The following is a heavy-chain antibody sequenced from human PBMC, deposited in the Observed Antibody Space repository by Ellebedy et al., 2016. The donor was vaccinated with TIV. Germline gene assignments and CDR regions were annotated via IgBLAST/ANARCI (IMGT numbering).Heavy chain of an antibody. CDR3: TSYYYGSGREY. Sequence: GGSLRLXCTASGFTFGDYAASWFRQAPGKGLEWVGLIRTKTYDGTTDYAASVKGRFTISRDDSKSIAYLQMNSLKTEDTAVYYCTSYYYGSGREYWGQGTLVTVSS. CDR2: IRTKTYDGTT. D-gene: IGHD3-10*01. V-gene: IGHV3-49*03. J-gene: IGHJ4*02. CDR1: GFTFGDYA.